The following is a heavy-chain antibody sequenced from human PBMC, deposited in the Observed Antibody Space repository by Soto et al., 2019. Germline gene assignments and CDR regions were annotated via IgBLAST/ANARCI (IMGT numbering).Heavy chain of an antibody. CDR3: VRRSPEDAFDI. V-gene: IGHV4-30-2*01. J-gene: IGHJ3*02. CDR2: IYEGGNT. Sequence: QLQLQESGSGLVKPSQTLSLTCAVSGGSIISGGYSWSWIRQPPGKGLQWIGNIYEGGNTYYTPSPGGRVAISTDKSKTQFSLRLSSVTAADTAVYYCVRRSPEDAFDIWGQGTMVTVST. CDR1: GGSIISGGYS.